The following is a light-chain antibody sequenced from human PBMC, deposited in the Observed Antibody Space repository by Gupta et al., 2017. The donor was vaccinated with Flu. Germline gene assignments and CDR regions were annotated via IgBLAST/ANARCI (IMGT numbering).Light chain of an antibody. CDR3: QQSYSTPQYS. CDR1: QSISSY. J-gene: IGKJ2*03. CDR2: ASS. Sequence: DIQMTQSPSSMSASVGDRVTITCRASQSISSYLNWYEQKPGKAHKLLIYASSSLQSGFPSRFSGSGYGTDCTLTISSLQPEDFATYYCQQSYSTPQYSFGQWTKLDIK. V-gene: IGKV1-39*01.